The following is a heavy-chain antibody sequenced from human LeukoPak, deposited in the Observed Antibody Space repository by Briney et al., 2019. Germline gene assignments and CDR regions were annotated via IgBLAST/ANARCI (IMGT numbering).Heavy chain of an antibody. CDR1: GGSISSSSYY. V-gene: IGHV4-39*01. D-gene: IGHD6-13*01. CDR3: ARHPRAAAGMDY. CDR2: IYYSGST. Sequence: SETLSLTCTVSGGSISSSSYYWGWIRQPPGKGLEWIGSIYYSGSTYYNPSLKSRVTISVDTSKNQFSLKLSSVTAADTAVYYCARHPRAAAGMDYWGQGTLDTVSS. J-gene: IGHJ4*02.